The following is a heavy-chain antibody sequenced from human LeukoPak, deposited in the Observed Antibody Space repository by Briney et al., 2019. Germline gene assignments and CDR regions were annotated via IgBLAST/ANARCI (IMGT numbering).Heavy chain of an antibody. V-gene: IGHV3-48*01. Sequence: GGSLRLSCVVSGFTFSSYSMNWVRQAPGKGLEWISYIDSGSNTIYYADSVKGRFTISRDNSKNTLYLQMNSLRAEDTAVYYCARDLGSEGQQLWNNWFDSWGQGTLVTVSS. CDR3: ARDLGSEGQQLWNNWFDS. D-gene: IGHD6-13*01. CDR2: IDSGSNTI. J-gene: IGHJ5*01. CDR1: GFTFSSYS.